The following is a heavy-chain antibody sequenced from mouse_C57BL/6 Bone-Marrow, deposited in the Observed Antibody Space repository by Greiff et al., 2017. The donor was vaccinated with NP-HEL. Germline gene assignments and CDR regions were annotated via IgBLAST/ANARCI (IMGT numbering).Heavy chain of an antibody. J-gene: IGHJ2*01. CDR1: GYTFTSYW. V-gene: IGHV1-69*01. CDR3: AIYSSGLYYCDY. Sequence: QVQLQQPGAELVMPGASVKLSCKASGYTFTSYWMHWVKQRPGQGLEWIGVIDPSDSCTNYNQKFKGKSTLTVDKSSSTASLQLSGLTAEDSAVYYCAIYSSGLYYCDYWGEGTTRTVSS. D-gene: IGHD3-2*02. CDR2: IDPSDSCT.